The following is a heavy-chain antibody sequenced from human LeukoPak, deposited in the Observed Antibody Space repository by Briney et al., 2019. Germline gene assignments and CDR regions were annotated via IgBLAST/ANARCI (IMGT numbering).Heavy chain of an antibody. CDR2: INQDASEI. Sequence: GGSLRLSCAASGFTFSTYWMNWYRQAPGKGLEWVGNINQDASEINYVDSVKGRFTISRDNAKNSLYLQMNSLRAEDTAVYYCARPLYGDSPLDYMDVWGKGTTVTVSS. J-gene: IGHJ6*03. CDR1: GFTFSTYW. D-gene: IGHD4-17*01. CDR3: ARPLYGDSPLDYMDV. V-gene: IGHV3-7*01.